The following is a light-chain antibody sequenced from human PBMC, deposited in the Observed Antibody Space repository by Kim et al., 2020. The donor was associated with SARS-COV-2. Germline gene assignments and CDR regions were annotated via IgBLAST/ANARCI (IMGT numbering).Light chain of an antibody. CDR3: SSYAGTDNLL. J-gene: IGLJ3*02. V-gene: IGLV2-8*01. Sequence: GQSVTISCTGPSSDVGGYNYVSWYQQHPGNAPKLIIYEVTTRPSGVPDRFSGSKSGNTASLTVSGLQAEDEADYYCSSYAGTDNLLFGGGTKLTVL. CDR2: EVT. CDR1: SSDVGGYNY.